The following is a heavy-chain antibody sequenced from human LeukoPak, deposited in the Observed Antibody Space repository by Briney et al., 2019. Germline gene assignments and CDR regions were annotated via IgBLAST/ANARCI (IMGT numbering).Heavy chain of an antibody. J-gene: IGHJ4*02. CDR2: ISSSSSYI. D-gene: IGHD6-19*01. CDR3: AREGIAVAGTFYYFDY. Sequence: GGSLRLSCAASGFTFSSYSMNWVRQAPGKGLEWVSSISSSSSYIYYADSVKGRFTISRDNAKNSLYLQMNRLRAEDTAVYYCAREGIAVAGTFYYFDYWGQGTLVTVSS. V-gene: IGHV3-21*01. CDR1: GFTFSSYS.